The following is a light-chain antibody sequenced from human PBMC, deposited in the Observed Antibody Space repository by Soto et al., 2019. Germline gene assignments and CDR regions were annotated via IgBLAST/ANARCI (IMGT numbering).Light chain of an antibody. Sequence: EIVLTQSPGTLSLSPGERATLSCRASQSVSSSYLVWYQQKPGQAPRLLIYGASIRATGIPDRFSGSGSATDFTLTIARLEPEDFAVYYCQQYDNSAALTFGGGTKVEIK. J-gene: IGKJ4*01. CDR2: GAS. V-gene: IGKV3-20*01. CDR1: QSVSSSY. CDR3: QQYDNSAALT.